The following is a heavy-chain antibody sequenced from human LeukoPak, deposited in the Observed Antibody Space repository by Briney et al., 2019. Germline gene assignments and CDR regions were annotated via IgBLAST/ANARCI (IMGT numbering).Heavy chain of an antibody. V-gene: IGHV3-48*03. D-gene: IGHD1-26*01. Sequence: PGGSLRLSCTASGFTFGDYAISWVRQAPGKGLEWVSYISSSGSTIYYADSVKGRFTISRDNAKNSLYLQMNSLRAEDTAVYYCARDPYSGTYGDTYYYYMDVWGKGTTVTISS. J-gene: IGHJ6*03. CDR3: ARDPYSGTYGDTYYYYMDV. CDR2: ISSSGSTI. CDR1: GFTFGDYA.